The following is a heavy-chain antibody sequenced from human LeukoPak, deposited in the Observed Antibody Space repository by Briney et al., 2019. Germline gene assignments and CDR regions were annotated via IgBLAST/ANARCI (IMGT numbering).Heavy chain of an antibody. Sequence: PGGSLRLSFAASGFTFSSYSMNWVRQAPGKGLEWVSSISSSSSYIYYADSVKGRFTISRDNAKNPRYLQMNSLRAEDTAVYYCARVDGATEYTFDYWGQGTLVTVSS. CDR1: GFTFSSYS. V-gene: IGHV3-21*01. CDR2: ISSSSSYI. D-gene: IGHD5-12*01. J-gene: IGHJ4*02. CDR3: ARVDGATEYTFDY.